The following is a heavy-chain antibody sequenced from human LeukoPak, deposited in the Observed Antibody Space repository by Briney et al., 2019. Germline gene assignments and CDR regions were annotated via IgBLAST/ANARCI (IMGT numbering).Heavy chain of an antibody. Sequence: KPSETLSLSCAVYGGSFSGFYWSWIRQPPGRGLEWIGEINHSGSTNYNPSLKSRLTISVDTSKNQFSLKLSSVTAADTAVYYCAAGCSSTSCFWFYYTDVWPKGTTVTVSS. CDR2: INHSGST. CDR3: AAGCSSTSCFWFYYTDV. V-gene: IGHV4-34*01. CDR1: GGSFSGFY. D-gene: IGHD2-2*01. J-gene: IGHJ6*03.